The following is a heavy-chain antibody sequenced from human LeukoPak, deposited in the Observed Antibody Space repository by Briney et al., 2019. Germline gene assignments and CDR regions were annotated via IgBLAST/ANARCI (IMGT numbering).Heavy chain of an antibody. V-gene: IGHV3-13*01. Sequence: QLGGSLRLSCAASGFTFSSYDMHWVRQATGKGLEWVSAIGTAGDTYYPGSVKGRFTISRENAKNSLYLQMNSLRAGDTAVYYCARGGDIIGFGEPTYFDLWGRGTLVTVSS. CDR1: GFTFSSYD. J-gene: IGHJ2*01. CDR3: ARGGDIIGFGEPTYFDL. CDR2: IGTAGDT. D-gene: IGHD3-10*01.